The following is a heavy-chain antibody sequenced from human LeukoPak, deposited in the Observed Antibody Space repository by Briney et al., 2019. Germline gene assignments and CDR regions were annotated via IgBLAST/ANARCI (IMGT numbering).Heavy chain of an antibody. CDR2: IYHSGST. V-gene: IGHV4-38-2*02. J-gene: IGHJ5*02. D-gene: IGHD1-26*01. CDR1: GYSISSGYY. Sequence: SETLSLTCTVSGYSISSGYYWGWIRQPPGKGLEWIGSIYHSGSTYYNPSLESRVTISVDTSKNQFSLKLSSVTAADTAVYYCASLGTGGWFDPWGQGTLVTVSS. CDR3: ASLGTGGWFDP.